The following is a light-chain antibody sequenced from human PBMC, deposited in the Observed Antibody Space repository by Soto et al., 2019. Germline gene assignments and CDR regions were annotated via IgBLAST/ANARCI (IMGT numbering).Light chain of an antibody. CDR3: QQYYSYPRT. CDR1: QSISTY. V-gene: IGKV1-39*01. J-gene: IGKJ1*01. Sequence: DIQMTQSPSSLSASVGDRVTISCRASQSISTYLNWYQQKPGTAPKLLIYRASSVKSGVPPRFSGSGSGTDFTLTISCLQSEDFATYYCQQYYSYPRTFGQGTKVDIK. CDR2: RAS.